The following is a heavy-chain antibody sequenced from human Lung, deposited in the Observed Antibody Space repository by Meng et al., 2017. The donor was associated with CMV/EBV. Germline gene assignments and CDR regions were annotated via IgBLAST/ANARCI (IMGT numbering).Heavy chain of an antibody. CDR2: ISCYNGDT. J-gene: IGHJ4*02. D-gene: IGHD6-19*01. Sequence: QLSLRKSGAEVKKPGASVRVSCKASGYTFTHHGISWIRQAPGQGLEWMGWISCYNGDTNYAQKFQGRVTMTTDTSTNTAYMDLRSLRSDDTAVYYCARDPSNTSGRYAYFDYWGQGTLVTVPQ. V-gene: IGHV1-18*01. CDR1: GYTFTHHG. CDR3: ARDPSNTSGRYAYFDY.